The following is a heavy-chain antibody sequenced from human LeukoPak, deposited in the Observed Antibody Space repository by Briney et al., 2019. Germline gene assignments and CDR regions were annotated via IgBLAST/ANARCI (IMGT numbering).Heavy chain of an antibody. Sequence: GGSLRLSCAASGFTFSSYAMSWVRQAPGKGLEWVSAISGSGGSTYYADSVKGRFTTSRDNSKNTLYLQMNSLRAEDTAVYYCANLDSSGHVPAVDYWGQGTLVTVSS. J-gene: IGHJ4*02. D-gene: IGHD3-22*01. CDR1: GFTFSSYA. CDR2: ISGSGGST. CDR3: ANLDSSGHVPAVDY. V-gene: IGHV3-23*01.